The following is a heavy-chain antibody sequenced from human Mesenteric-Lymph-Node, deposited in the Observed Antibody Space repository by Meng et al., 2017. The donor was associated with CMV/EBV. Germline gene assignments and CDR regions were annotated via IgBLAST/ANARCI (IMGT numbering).Heavy chain of an antibody. CDR3: AKDAYFYAN. D-gene: IGHD2/OR15-2a*01. V-gene: IGHV3-23*01. CDR1: GFTLSNHG. CDR2: ISNTGTST. Sequence: GGSLRLSCAGTGFTLSNHGMTWVRQAPGKGLEWVSAISNTGTSTYYADSVKGRFTISRDTSKNTVYLHMNSLRAEDTALYYCAKDAYFYANWGQGTLVTVSS. J-gene: IGHJ4*02.